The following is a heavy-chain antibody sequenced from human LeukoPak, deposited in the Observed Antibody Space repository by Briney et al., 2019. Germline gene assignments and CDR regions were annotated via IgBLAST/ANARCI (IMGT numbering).Heavy chain of an antibody. CDR3: ASYYYDSSGSLDY. D-gene: IGHD3-22*01. J-gene: IGHJ4*02. CDR1: GYTFTGYY. V-gene: IGHV1-2*02. Sequence: ASVKVSCKASGYTFTGYYMHWVRQAPGQGLEWMGWINPNSGGTNYAQKFQGRVTMTRDTSISTAYMELSRLRSEDTAVYYCASYYYDSSGSLDYWGQGTLVTVSS. CDR2: INPNSGGT.